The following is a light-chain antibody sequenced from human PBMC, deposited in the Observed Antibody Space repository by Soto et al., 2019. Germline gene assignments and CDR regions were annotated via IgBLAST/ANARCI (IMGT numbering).Light chain of an antibody. CDR2: EVS. Sequence: QSVLTQPASVSGSPGQSITISCTGSSSDVGGYVYVSWYQQHPGKTPKPMIYEVSNRPSGVSNRFSGSKSGNTASLTISGLQTEDEADYYCSSYTFSNTLIFGGGTKVTVL. V-gene: IGLV2-14*01. CDR1: SSDVGGYVY. CDR3: SSYTFSNTLI. J-gene: IGLJ2*01.